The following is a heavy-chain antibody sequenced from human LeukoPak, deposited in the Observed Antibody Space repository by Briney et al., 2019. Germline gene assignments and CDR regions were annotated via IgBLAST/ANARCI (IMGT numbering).Heavy chain of an antibody. D-gene: IGHD3-22*01. J-gene: IGHJ4*02. CDR2: IYSGGNT. Sequence: GGSLRLSCAASGFTVSSNYMSWVRQAPGKGLEWVSVIYSGGNTYYADSVKGRFTISRDNSKSTLYLQMSSLRDEDTAVYYCVKEPQYSDTSGHWGQGTLVTVSS. CDR3: VKEPQYSDTSGH. V-gene: IGHV3-66*01. CDR1: GFTVSSNY.